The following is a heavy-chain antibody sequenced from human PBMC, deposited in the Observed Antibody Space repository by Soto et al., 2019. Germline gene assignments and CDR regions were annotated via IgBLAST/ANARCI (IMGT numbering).Heavy chain of an antibody. CDR3: ARGKIAARYYYYGMDV. D-gene: IGHD6-6*01. V-gene: IGHV1-69*13. CDR1: GGTFSSYA. CDR2: IIPIFGTA. J-gene: IGHJ6*02. Sequence: ASVKVSCKASGGTFSSYAISWVRQAPGQGLEWMGGIIPIFGTANYAQKFQGRVTITADESTSTAYMELSSLRSEDTAVYYCARGKIAARYYYYGMDVWGQGTTVTVSS.